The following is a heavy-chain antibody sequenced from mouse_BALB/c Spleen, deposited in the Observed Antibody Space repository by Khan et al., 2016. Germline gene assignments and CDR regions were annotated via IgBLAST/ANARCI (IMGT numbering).Heavy chain of an antibody. D-gene: IGHD1-2*01. V-gene: IGHV3-2*02. CDR1: GYSITSDYA. CDR3: ARTPTAYYTMDY. CDR2: ISYSGST. Sequence: EVQLQESGPGLVKPSQSLSLTCTVTGYSITSDYAWNWIRQFPGNKLEWMGYISYSGSTRYYPSLKSRISFTRDTSKNQFFLQLNSVTTEDPATYYCARTPTAYYTMDYWGQGTSVTVSS. J-gene: IGHJ4*01.